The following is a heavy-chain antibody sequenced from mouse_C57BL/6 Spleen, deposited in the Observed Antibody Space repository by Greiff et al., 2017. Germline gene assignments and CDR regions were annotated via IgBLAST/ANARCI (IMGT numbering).Heavy chain of an antibody. Sequence: EVHLVESGGGLVKPGGSLKLSCAASGFTFSDYGMHWVRQDPEKGLEWVAYISSGSSTVYYADTVKGRFTISRDNAKHPLFLQMNSLRSEDTAMYYCARGLAGTGWYFDVWGTGTTVPVSS. J-gene: IGHJ1*03. V-gene: IGHV5-17*01. CDR2: ISSGSSTV. CDR3: ARGLAGTGWYFDV. CDR1: GFTFSDYG. D-gene: IGHD4-1*01.